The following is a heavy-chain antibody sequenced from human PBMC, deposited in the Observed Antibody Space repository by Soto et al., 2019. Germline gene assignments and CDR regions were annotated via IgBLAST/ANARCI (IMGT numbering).Heavy chain of an antibody. V-gene: IGHV1-46*01. CDR2: IHPDGGHT. J-gene: IGHJ4*02. CDR3: ARGDNDY. Sequence: DSVTHSSNGFGYSITHSFPQWVRQAPGQGLEWLGVIHPDGGHTTYSQKFQDRVTMTRDTFTSTVYMELSSLRFENTAVYYCARGDNDYWGQGIRVSGSA. CDR1: GYSITHSF.